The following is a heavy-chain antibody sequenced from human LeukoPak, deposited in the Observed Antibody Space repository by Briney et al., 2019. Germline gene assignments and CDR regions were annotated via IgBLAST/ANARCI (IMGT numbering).Heavy chain of an antibody. CDR3: AKEGARSSSGSYTNFDY. Sequence: GGTLRLSCAASGFTFSTYGMSWVRKAPGKGLEWVSPISGNGGSTYYADSVKGRFTISRDNSKNTLYLQMDSLRAEDTAVYYCAKEGARSSSGSYTNFDYWGQGTLVTVSS. CDR1: GFTFSTYG. CDR2: ISGNGGST. D-gene: IGHD3-10*01. V-gene: IGHV3-23*01. J-gene: IGHJ4*02.